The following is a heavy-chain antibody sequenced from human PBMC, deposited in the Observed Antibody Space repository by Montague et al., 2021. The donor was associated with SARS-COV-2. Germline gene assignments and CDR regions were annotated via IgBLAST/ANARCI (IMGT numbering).Heavy chain of an antibody. V-gene: IGHV3-23*01. J-gene: IGHJ4*02. CDR2: ISGSGGST. CDR3: AKAPYETAYVFDY. D-gene: IGHD2-21*02. Sequence: SLRLSCAASGFTFSGYAMTWVRQAPGKGLEWVSSISGSGGSTYYADSVKGRFTISRDNSKNTLSLQMNSLRAEDTAVYYCAKAPYETAYVFDYWGQGTLVTVSS. CDR1: GFTFSGYA.